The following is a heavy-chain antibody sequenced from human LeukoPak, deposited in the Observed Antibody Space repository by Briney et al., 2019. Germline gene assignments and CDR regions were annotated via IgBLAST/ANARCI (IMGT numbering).Heavy chain of an antibody. Sequence: TGGSLRLSCAASGFTFSIYTMHWVRQAPGKGLEWVALIPSDGSDKYYGDSVKGRFTISRDNAKTSLYLQMNSLRDEDTAVYYCARVEQKPRAVCGMDVWGQGTTVTVSS. CDR3: ARVEQKPRAVCGMDV. V-gene: IGHV3-30-3*01. D-gene: IGHD1-14*01. CDR1: GFTFSIYT. CDR2: IPSDGSDK. J-gene: IGHJ6*02.